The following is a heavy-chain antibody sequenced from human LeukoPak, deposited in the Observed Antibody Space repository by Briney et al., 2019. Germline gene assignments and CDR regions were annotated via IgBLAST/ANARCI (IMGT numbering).Heavy chain of an antibody. J-gene: IGHJ2*01. CDR2: IYYSGST. D-gene: IGHD6-13*01. CDR3: ASSYSSSWSRYWYFDL. Sequence: PSETLSLTCTVSGGSISSSSYYWGWLRQPPGKGLEWIGSIYYSGSTYYNPSLKSRVTISVDTSKNQFSLKLSSVTAADTAVYYCASSYSSSWSRYWYFDLWGRGTLVTVSS. V-gene: IGHV4-39*07. CDR1: GGSISSSSYY.